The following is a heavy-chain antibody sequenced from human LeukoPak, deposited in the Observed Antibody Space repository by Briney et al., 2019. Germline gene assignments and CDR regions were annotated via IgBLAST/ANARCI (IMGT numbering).Heavy chain of an antibody. D-gene: IGHD2-2*01. CDR1: GFTFSSHG. CDR2: IRYDGSNK. Sequence: PGGSLRLSCAASGFTFSSHGMHWVRQTPAKGLEWVAFIRYDGSNKYYADSVKGRFTISRDNSKNTLYLQMNSLRAEDTAVYYCARVMGRYCSSTSCYVDYWGQGTLVTVSS. J-gene: IGHJ4*02. V-gene: IGHV3-30*02. CDR3: ARVMGRYCSSTSCYVDY.